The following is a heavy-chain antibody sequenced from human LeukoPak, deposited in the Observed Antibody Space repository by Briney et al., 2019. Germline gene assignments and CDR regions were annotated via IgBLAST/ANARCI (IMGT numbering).Heavy chain of an antibody. CDR3: ARARDNYDRSGFSALDY. CDR2: INQDGSEK. Sequence: GGSLRLSCAASGFTFSSYWMSWVRQAPGKGLQWVANINQDGSEKYYVDSVKGRFTISRDNAKNSLNLQMSSLRAEDTAVYYCARARDNYDRSGFSALDYWGQGTLVTVSS. V-gene: IGHV3-7*02. J-gene: IGHJ4*02. D-gene: IGHD3-22*01. CDR1: GFTFSSYW.